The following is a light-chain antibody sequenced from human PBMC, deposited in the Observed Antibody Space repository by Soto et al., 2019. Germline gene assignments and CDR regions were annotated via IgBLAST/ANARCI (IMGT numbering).Light chain of an antibody. CDR2: TGS. CDR3: QQTLSFPPT. Sequence: EIQMTHSPSSVSALAGDRLTITCRASQAIDSWLAWYQQKPGEAPKLLIFTGSLLHSGVPPRFSGSGSGTDFTLTISSLQPEDFATYYCQQTLSFPPTFGQGTKVDIK. CDR1: QAIDSW. J-gene: IGKJ1*01. V-gene: IGKV1-12*01.